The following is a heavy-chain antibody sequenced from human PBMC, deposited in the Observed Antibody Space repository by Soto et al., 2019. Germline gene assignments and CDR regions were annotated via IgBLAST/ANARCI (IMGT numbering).Heavy chain of an antibody. J-gene: IGHJ6*02. Sequence: PGESLKISCKGSGYSFTSYWIGWVRQMPGKGLEWMGIIYPGDSDTRYSPSFQGQVTISADKSISTAYLQWSSLKASDTAMYYCARLGGSRSSYPVGYYYYYGMDVWGQGTTVTV. CDR2: IYPGDSDT. V-gene: IGHV5-51*01. D-gene: IGHD2-2*01. CDR1: GYSFTSYW. CDR3: ARLGGSRSSYPVGYYYYYGMDV.